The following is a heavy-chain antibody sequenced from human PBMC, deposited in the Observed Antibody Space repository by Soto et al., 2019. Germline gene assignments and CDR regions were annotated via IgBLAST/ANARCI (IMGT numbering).Heavy chain of an antibody. Sequence: HPGGSRRRSWAASGFTFSSYAMHWVRQAPGKGLEWVAVISYDGSNKYYAGSVKGRFTISRDNSKNTLYLQMNSLRAEDTAVYYCARDLISCSGGSCYSFDYYYGMDVWGQGTTVTVSS. D-gene: IGHD2-15*01. CDR2: ISYDGSNK. CDR3: ARDLISCSGGSCYSFDYYYGMDV. J-gene: IGHJ6*02. CDR1: GFTFSSYA. V-gene: IGHV3-30-3*01.